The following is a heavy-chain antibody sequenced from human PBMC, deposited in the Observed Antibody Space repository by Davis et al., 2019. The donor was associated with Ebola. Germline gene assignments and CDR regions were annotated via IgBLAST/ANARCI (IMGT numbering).Heavy chain of an antibody. CDR1: VITFSSYA. Sequence: GESLKISCTDSVITFSSYAMTWVRQAPGKGLEWVSAISGSGGGTYYADSVKGRFTISRDNSKNTLYLQMNSLRVEDTAVYYCAGGDFWSGQFDYWGQGTLVTVSS. J-gene: IGHJ4*02. D-gene: IGHD3-3*01. CDR2: ISGSGGGT. CDR3: AGGDFWSGQFDY. V-gene: IGHV3-23*01.